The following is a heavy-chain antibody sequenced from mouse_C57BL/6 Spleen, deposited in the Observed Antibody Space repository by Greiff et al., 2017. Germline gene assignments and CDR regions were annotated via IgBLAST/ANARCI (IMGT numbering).Heavy chain of an antibody. CDR2: IYPGSGNT. CDR1: GYSFTSYY. Sequence: QVQLQQSGPELVKPGASVKISCKASGYSFTSYYIHWVKQRPGQGLEWIGWIYPGSGNTKYNEKFKGKATLTEDTSSSTAYMQLSSLTSEDSAVYYCAREVATIVTPLCSDYWGQGTSVTVSS. CDR3: AREVATIVTPLCSDY. D-gene: IGHD2-5*01. J-gene: IGHJ4*01. V-gene: IGHV1-66*01.